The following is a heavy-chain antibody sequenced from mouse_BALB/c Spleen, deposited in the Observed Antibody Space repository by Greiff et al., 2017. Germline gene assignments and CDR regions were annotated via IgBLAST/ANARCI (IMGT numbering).Heavy chain of an antibody. CDR2: ISNGGGST. CDR1: GFTFSSYT. CDR3: ARHRIYYDYERAMDY. V-gene: IGHV5-12-2*01. J-gene: IGHJ4*01. D-gene: IGHD2-4*01. Sequence: EVKLVESGGGLVQPGGSLKLSCAASGFTFSSYTMSWVRQTPEKRLEWVAYISNGGGSTYYPDTVKGRFTISRDNAKNTLYLQMSSLKSEDTAMYYCARHRIYYDYERAMDYWGQGTSVTVSS.